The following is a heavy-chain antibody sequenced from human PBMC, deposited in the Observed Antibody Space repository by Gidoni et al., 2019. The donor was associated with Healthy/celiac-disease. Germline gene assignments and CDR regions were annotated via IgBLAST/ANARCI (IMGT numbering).Heavy chain of an antibody. CDR1: GFTFSSYG. CDR3: ARDIRSGATLFDY. V-gene: IGHV3-33*01. J-gene: IGHJ4*02. Sequence: GRSLRLSCAASGFTFSSYGMHWVRQAPGKGLEWVAVIWYDGSNKYYADSVKGRFTISRDNSKNTLYLQMNSLRAEDTAVYYCARDIRSGATLFDYGGQGTLVTVSS. CDR2: IWYDGSNK. D-gene: IGHD1-26*01.